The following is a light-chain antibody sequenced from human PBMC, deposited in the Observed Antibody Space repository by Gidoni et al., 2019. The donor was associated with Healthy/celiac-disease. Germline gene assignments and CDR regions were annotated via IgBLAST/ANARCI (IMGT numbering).Light chain of an antibody. J-gene: IGKJ1*01. V-gene: IGKV1-33*01. CDR3: QQYGNRRWT. CDR1: QDISNY. Sequence: DIQMTQSPSSLSASVGDRVTITCQASQDISNYLNWYQQKPGKAPKLLIYDASNWETGVPARFSGSGSGTDFTFTISSLQPEDIATYYCQQYGNRRWTFGQGTKVEIK. CDR2: DAS.